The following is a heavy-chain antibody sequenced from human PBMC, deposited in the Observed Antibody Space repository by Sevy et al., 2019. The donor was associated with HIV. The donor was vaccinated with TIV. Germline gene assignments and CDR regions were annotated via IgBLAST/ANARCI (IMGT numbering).Heavy chain of an antibody. Sequence: GGSLRLSCAASGFTFSSYGMHWVRQAPGKGLEWVAVIWYDGSNKYYAHSVKGRFTISRDNSKNTLYLQMNSLRAEDTAVYYCAKPGAWFGESPDAFDIWGQGTMVTVSS. CDR1: GFTFSSYG. CDR3: AKPGAWFGESPDAFDI. J-gene: IGHJ3*02. D-gene: IGHD3-10*01. V-gene: IGHV3-33*06. CDR2: IWYDGSNK.